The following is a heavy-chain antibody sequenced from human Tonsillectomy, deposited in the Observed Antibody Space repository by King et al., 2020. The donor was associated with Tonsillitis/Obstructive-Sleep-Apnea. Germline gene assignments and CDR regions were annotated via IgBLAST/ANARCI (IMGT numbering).Heavy chain of an antibody. J-gene: IGHJ3*02. CDR2: IYYSGST. V-gene: IGHV4-59*01. D-gene: IGHD2-8*01. Sequence: VQLQESGPGLVKPSETLSLTCTVSGGSISPYYWSWIRQPPGKGLEWIGYIYYSGSTNYKSSLRSRVTISVDTSKNQFSLKLSSVTAADTAVYYCARDMVLEAGGDAFDIWGQGTMVTASS. CDR3: ARDMVLEAGGDAFDI. CDR1: GGSISPYY.